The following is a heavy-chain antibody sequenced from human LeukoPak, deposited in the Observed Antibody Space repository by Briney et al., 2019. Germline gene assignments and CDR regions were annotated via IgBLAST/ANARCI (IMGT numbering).Heavy chain of an antibody. Sequence: GRSLRLSCAASGFTFSSYGMHWVRQAPGKGLEWVAVIWYDGSGKYHADSVKGRFTISRDNSKNTLYLQMNSLRAEDTAVYYCAKDRAGGNHWDYFYSWGQGTLVTVSS. D-gene: IGHD4-23*01. CDR2: IWYDGSGK. CDR1: GFTFSSYG. V-gene: IGHV3-33*06. CDR3: AKDRAGGNHWDYFYS. J-gene: IGHJ4*02.